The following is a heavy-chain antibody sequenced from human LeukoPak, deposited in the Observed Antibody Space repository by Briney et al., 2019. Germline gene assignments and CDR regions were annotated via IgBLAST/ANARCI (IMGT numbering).Heavy chain of an antibody. Sequence: SLRLSCAASGFTFSSYVMHWVRQAPGKGLEWVAIISYDGSNEYYADSVKGRFTISRDNSKNTLYLQMNSLRAADTAVYYCARGAGRGGYCSGGSCHPVDYWGQGTLVTVSS. V-gene: IGHV3-30*01. CDR3: ARGAGRGGYCSGGSCHPVDY. J-gene: IGHJ4*02. CDR1: GFTFSSYV. D-gene: IGHD2-15*01. CDR2: ISYDGSNE.